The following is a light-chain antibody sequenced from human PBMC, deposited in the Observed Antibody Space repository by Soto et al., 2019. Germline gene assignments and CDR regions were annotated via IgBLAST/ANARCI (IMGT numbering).Light chain of an antibody. CDR3: SSYAGSSYV. J-gene: IGLJ1*01. CDR1: SSDVGGYNY. Sequence: SALTQPPSASGSPGQSVTISCTGTSSDVGGYNYVSWYQQHPGKAPKLMIYEVSKRPSGVPDRFSGSKSGNTASLTVSGLQAEDEADYYCSSYAGSSYVFGTGTKVNVL. CDR2: EVS. V-gene: IGLV2-8*01.